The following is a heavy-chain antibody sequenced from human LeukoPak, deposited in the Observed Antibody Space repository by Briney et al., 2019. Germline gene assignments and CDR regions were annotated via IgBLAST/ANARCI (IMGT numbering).Heavy chain of an antibody. CDR3: AREYSDCSGGSCIYWYFDL. V-gene: IGHV3-48*03. J-gene: IGHJ2*01. D-gene: IGHD2-15*01. Sequence: PGGSLRLSCAASGFTFSSYEMNWVRQAPGKGLEWVSYISSSGSTIYYADSVKGRFTISRDNAKNSLYLQMNSLRAEDTAVYYCAREYSDCSGGSCIYWYFDLWGRGTLVTVSS. CDR1: GFTFSSYE. CDR2: ISSSGSTI.